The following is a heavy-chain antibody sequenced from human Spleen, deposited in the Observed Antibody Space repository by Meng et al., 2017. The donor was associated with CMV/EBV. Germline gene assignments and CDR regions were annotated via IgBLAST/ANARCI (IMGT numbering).Heavy chain of an antibody. Sequence: GESLKISCAASGFIFSYYGMYWVRQAPGKGLEWVAFIRFDGSDKYYADSLKGRFTIFRDNSKNTLYLQMNSLRVEDTAVYYCAKGEGDSPTWGQGTTVTVSS. V-gene: IGHV3-30*02. J-gene: IGHJ6*02. D-gene: IGHD1-26*01. CDR3: AKGEGDSPT. CDR2: IRFDGSDK. CDR1: GFIFSYYG.